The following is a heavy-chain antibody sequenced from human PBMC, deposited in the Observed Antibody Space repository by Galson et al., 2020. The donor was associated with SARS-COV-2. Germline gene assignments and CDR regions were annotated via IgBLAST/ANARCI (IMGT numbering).Heavy chain of an antibody. J-gene: IGHJ4*02. CDR3: ARPQPNSSSWYSDYFDY. V-gene: IGHV3-33*01. Sequence: GESLKISCAASGFTFSSYGMHWVRQAPGKGLEWVAVIWYDGSNKYYADSVKGRFTISRDNSKNTLYLQMNSLRAEDTAVYYCARPQPNSSSWYSDYFDYWGQGTLVTVSS. D-gene: IGHD6-13*01. CDR1: GFTFSSYG. CDR2: IWYDGSNK.